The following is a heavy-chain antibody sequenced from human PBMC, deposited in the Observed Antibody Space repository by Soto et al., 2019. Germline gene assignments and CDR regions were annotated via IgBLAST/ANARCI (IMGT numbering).Heavy chain of an antibody. Sequence: PGESLKISCKGSGYSFTSYWISWVRQMPGKGLEWMGRIDPSDSYTNYSPSFQGHVTISADKSISTAYLQWSSLKASDTAMYYCARRSGRPLYYDSSGYETYYYGMDVWGQGTTVTVSS. J-gene: IGHJ6*02. D-gene: IGHD3-22*01. CDR3: ARRSGRPLYYDSSGYETYYYGMDV. V-gene: IGHV5-10-1*01. CDR2: IDPSDSYT. CDR1: GYSFTSYW.